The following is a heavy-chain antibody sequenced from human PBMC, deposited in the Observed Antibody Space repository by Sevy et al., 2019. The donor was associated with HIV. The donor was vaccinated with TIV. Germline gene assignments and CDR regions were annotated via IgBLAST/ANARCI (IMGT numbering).Heavy chain of an antibody. Sequence: SETLSLTCTVSGGSVSSDFSYWNWVRQPPGKGLEYIGSISYGGTTSYNPSLKSRVTISLDTSKNHFSLKLNSGTAVETAIYYCAKRDYGDYVDYFDPWGQGTLVTVSS. J-gene: IGHJ5*02. CDR3: AKRDYGDYVDYFDP. D-gene: IGHD4-17*01. CDR2: ISYGGTT. V-gene: IGHV4-61*03. CDR1: GGSVSSDFSY.